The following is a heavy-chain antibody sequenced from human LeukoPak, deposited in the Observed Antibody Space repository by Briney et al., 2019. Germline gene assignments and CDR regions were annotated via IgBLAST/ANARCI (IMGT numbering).Heavy chain of an antibody. V-gene: IGHV4-61*02. Sequence: PSETLSLTCTVSGGSISSGSYYWSWIRQPAGKGLEWIGRIYTSGSTNYNPSLKSRVTISVDTSKNQFSLKLSSVTAADTAVYYCARARTTMVRGVIKGYNWFDPWGQGTLVTVSS. D-gene: IGHD3-10*01. J-gene: IGHJ5*02. CDR3: ARARTTMVRGVIKGYNWFDP. CDR1: GGSISSGSYY. CDR2: IYTSGST.